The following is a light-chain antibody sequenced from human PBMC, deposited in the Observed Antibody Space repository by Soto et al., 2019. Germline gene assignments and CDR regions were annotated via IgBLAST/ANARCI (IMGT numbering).Light chain of an antibody. V-gene: IGKV3-15*01. CDR2: GAS. CDR3: QQYGSSPWT. CDR1: QSVSNN. Sequence: EVVMTQSPATLSVSPGERATLSCRASQSVSNNLAWYQQKPGQAPRLLIYGASTRATGVSARFSGSGSGTGFTLTINSLQSEDFAVYYCQQYGSSPWTFGQGTKVEIK. J-gene: IGKJ1*01.